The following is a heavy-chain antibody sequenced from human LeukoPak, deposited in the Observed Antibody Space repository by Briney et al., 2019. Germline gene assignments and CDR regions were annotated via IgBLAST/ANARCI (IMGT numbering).Heavy chain of an antibody. Sequence: SVKVSCKASGGTFISYAISWVRQAPGQGLEWMGGIIPIFGTANYAQKFQGRVTITADESTSTAYMELSSLRSEDTAVYYCARVEGSSGWYRDDAFDIWGQGTMVTVSS. CDR2: IIPIFGTA. V-gene: IGHV1-69*13. D-gene: IGHD6-19*01. CDR3: ARVEGSSGWYRDDAFDI. CDR1: GGTFISYA. J-gene: IGHJ3*02.